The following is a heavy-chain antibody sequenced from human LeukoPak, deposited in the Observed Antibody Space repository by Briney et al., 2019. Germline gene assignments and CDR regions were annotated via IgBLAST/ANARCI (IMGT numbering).Heavy chain of an antibody. CDR1: GFTFSSYG. Sequence: PGGSLRLSCAASGFTFSSYGMTWVRQAPGKGLEWVSYISSSSSTIYYADSVKGRFTISRDNAKNTLYLQMNSLRAEDTAVYYCLSGNTGSGNFDSWGQGTLVTVSS. V-gene: IGHV3-48*01. CDR2: ISSSSSTI. J-gene: IGHJ4*02. D-gene: IGHD6-25*01. CDR3: LSGNTGSGNFDS.